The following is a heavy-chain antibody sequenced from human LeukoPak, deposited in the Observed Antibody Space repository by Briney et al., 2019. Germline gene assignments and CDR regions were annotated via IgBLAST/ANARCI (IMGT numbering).Heavy chain of an antibody. CDR3: AKFYFDSSGYYDVFDI. J-gene: IGHJ3*02. CDR1: GGSVSSYY. D-gene: IGHD3-22*01. CDR2: FHDGGST. Sequence: PETLSLTCSVSGGSVSSYYWSWIRQPPGKGLEWIGFFHDGGSTNYNPSFKSRVTISVDTSKNQVYLKLSSVTAADTAVYFCAKFYFDSSGYYDVFDIWGQGTMVTVSS. V-gene: IGHV4-59*02.